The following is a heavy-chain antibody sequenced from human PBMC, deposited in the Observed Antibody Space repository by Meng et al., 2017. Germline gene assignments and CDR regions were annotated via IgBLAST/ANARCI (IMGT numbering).Heavy chain of an antibody. D-gene: IGHD5-18*01. Sequence: RSGPLALPSSGLGGSFRGYYWSWIRQPPGKGLEWIGEINHSGSTKYTPSLKSRVTISVDTSKNQFSLKLSSVTAADTAVYYCASSGYSYGYRFDYWGQGTLVTVSS. CDR2: INHSGST. CDR3: ASSGYSYGYRFDY. CDR1: GGSFRGYY. V-gene: IGHV4-34*01. J-gene: IGHJ4*02.